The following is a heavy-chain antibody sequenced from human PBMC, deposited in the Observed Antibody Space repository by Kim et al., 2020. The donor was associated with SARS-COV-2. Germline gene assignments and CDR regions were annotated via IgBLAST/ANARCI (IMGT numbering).Heavy chain of an antibody. CDR3: ARDWASGYVDY. D-gene: IGHD3-16*01. Sequence: SETLSLTCTVSGGSISGHYWSWIRQPAGKGLEWIGRMYFSGSTNYNPSLKSRVTLSLDTSKNQLSRTLSSVTAADTAVYYCARDWASGYVDYWGQGTLVTVSS. V-gene: IGHV4-4*07. J-gene: IGHJ4*02. CDR2: MYFSGST. CDR1: GGSISGHY.